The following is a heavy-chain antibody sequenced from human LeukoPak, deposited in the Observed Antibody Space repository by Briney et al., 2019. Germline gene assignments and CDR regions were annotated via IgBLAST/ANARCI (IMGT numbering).Heavy chain of an antibody. D-gene: IGHD2-8*01. Sequence: GGSLRLSCTASGFTFTTYHMHWVRQAPGKGLEWVSYINYHSQTTYYADSVKGRFTISRDNAKSSLYLQLNDLRAEDTAVCYCVRDCQWCQESWGRGTPVTVSS. CDR2: INYHSQTT. J-gene: IGHJ5*02. CDR1: GFTFTTYH. V-gene: IGHV3-48*01. CDR3: VRDCQWCQES.